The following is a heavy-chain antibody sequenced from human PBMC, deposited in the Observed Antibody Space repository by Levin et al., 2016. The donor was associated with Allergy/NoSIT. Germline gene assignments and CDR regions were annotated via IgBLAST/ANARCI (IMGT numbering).Heavy chain of an antibody. CDR2: INHRGST. CDR3: ARGVVRRRLGDHYYYNGMDV. Sequence: SETLSLTCAVYGGSFTGDYWNWIRQPPGKGLEWIGEINHRGSTNYNPSLKSRVTILVDPSKNQFSLKLSSVTAADTAVYYCARGVVRRRLGDHYYYNGMDVWGQGTTVTVSS. J-gene: IGHJ6*02. V-gene: IGHV4-34*01. D-gene: IGHD3-22*01. CDR1: GGSFTGDY.